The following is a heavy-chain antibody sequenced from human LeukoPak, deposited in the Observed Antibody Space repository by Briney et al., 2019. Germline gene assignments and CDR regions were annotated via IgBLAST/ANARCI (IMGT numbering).Heavy chain of an antibody. Sequence: SVTVSCTASGYTFTGYYMHWVRQAPGQGLEWMGGIIPIFGTANYAQKFQGRVTITADESTSTAYMELSSLRSEDTAVYYCASWEGQWLVRHSFDYWGQGTLVTVSS. V-gene: IGHV1-69*13. D-gene: IGHD6-19*01. CDR1: GYTFTGYY. CDR3: ASWEGQWLVRHSFDY. CDR2: IIPIFGTA. J-gene: IGHJ4*02.